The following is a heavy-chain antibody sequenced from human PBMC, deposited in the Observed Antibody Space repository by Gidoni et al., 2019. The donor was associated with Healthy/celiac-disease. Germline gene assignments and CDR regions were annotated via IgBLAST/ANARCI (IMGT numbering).Heavy chain of an antibody. D-gene: IGHD1-1*01. Sequence: QVQLVESGGGVVQPGRSLRLSCAASGFTFSSYGMHWVRQAPGKGLEWVAVIWYDGSNKYYADSVKGRFTISRDNSKNTLYLQMNSLRAEDTAVYYCARENEKRYAFDIWGQGTMVTVSS. CDR1: GFTFSSYG. V-gene: IGHV3-33*01. CDR3: ARENEKRYAFDI. CDR2: IWYDGSNK. J-gene: IGHJ3*02.